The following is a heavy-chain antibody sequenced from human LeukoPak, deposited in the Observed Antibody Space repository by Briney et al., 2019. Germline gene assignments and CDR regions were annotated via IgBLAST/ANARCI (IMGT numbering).Heavy chain of an antibody. CDR2: IIPIFGTA. J-gene: IGHJ6*02. CDR3: ARDQGGVRFLEWLSLTSYYYYGMDV. Sequence: GASVRVSCKASGGTFSSYAISWVRQAPGQGLEWMGGIIPIFGTANYAQKFQGRVTITADESTSTAYMELSSLRSEDTAVYYCARDQGGVRFLEWLSLTSYYYYGMDVWGQGTTVTVSS. D-gene: IGHD3-3*01. V-gene: IGHV1-69*13. CDR1: GGTFSSYA.